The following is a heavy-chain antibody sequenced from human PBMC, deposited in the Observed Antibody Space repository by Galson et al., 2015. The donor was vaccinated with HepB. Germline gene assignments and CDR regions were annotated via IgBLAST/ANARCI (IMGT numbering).Heavy chain of an antibody. CDR3: AKDSAYCGGDCYSSYYFDY. CDR1: GFTFDDYT. CDR2: ISWDGGST. D-gene: IGHD2-21*02. Sequence: SLRLSCAASGFTFDDYTMHWVRQAPGKGLEWVSLISWDGGSTYYADSVKGRFTTSRDNSKNSLYLQMNSLRTEDTALYYCAKDSAYCGGDCYSSYYFDYWGQGTLVTVSS. J-gene: IGHJ4*02. V-gene: IGHV3-43*01.